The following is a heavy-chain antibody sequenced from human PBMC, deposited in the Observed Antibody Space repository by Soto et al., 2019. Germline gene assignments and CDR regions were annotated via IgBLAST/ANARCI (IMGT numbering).Heavy chain of an antibody. CDR3: ARALCSSTSCYAGSAGYSYYGMDV. Sequence: QVQLVQSGAEVKKPGASVKVSCKASGYTFTSYYMHWVRQAPGQGLEWMGIINPSGGSTSYAQKCQGRGTMPRYTATSTVYMELSGLRSEDTAVYYCARALCSSTSCYAGSAGYSYYGMDVWGQGTTVTVSS. CDR2: INPSGGST. V-gene: IGHV1-46*03. J-gene: IGHJ6*02. CDR1: GYTFTSYY. D-gene: IGHD2-2*01.